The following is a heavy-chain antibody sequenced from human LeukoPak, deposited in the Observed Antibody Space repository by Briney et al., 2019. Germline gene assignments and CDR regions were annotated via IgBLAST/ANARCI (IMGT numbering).Heavy chain of an antibody. V-gene: IGHV5-51*01. D-gene: IGHD6-13*01. CDR2: IYPGDSDT. Sequence: GESLQISCKGSGYSFSNYWIGWVRQLPRKGLEWMGIIYPGDSDTRYSPSFQGRVTISADKSISTAYLQWSSLKASDTAMYYCARSSGQQLIRDFDYWGQGTLVTVSS. J-gene: IGHJ4*02. CDR1: GYSFSNYW. CDR3: ARSSGQQLIRDFDY.